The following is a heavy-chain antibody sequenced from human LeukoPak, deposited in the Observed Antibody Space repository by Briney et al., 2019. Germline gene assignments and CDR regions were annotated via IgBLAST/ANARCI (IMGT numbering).Heavy chain of an antibody. CDR3: AGEGDFVDRSWFGP. CDR2: IIPFFGTA. CDR1: GDIFTSYA. Sequence: SVKVSCKTSGDIFTSYAFSWVRQPLGQGLEWMGRIIPFFGTANYAQRFQGRVTITADKSTSTSYMELSSLRSEDTAVYYCAGEGDFVDRSWFGPWGQGTLVTVSS. D-gene: IGHD5-12*01. V-gene: IGHV1-69*06. J-gene: IGHJ5*02.